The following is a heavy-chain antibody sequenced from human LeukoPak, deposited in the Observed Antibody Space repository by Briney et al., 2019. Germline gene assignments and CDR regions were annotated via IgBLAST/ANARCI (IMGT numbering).Heavy chain of an antibody. CDR1: GYTFTSYG. J-gene: IGHJ4*02. D-gene: IGHD6-13*01. V-gene: IGHV1-18*01. CDR3: ARVGKGQQLTLVDY. CDR2: ISAYNGDT. Sequence: ASVKVSCKASGYTFTSYGISWVRQAPGQGLEWMGWISAYNGDTNYAQKLQGRVTMTTDTSTSTAYMELKSLRSDDTAVYYCARVGKGQQLTLVDYWGQGTLVTVSS.